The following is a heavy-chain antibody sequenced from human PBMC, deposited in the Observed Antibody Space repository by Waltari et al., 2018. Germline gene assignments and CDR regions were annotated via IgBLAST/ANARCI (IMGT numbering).Heavy chain of an antibody. Sequence: EVQLVESGGGLVQPGGSLRLSCAASGFTFSTYWMHLVRQAPGKGRVGVSRINSDGSGTNYADSVGGRFTISRDNAKNTLYLQMNSLRVEGTAMYYCARGWGGHVDYWGQGTLVTVSS. CDR2: INSDGSGT. D-gene: IGHD3-16*01. J-gene: IGHJ4*02. CDR3: ARGWGGHVDY. CDR1: GFTFSTYW. V-gene: IGHV3-74*02.